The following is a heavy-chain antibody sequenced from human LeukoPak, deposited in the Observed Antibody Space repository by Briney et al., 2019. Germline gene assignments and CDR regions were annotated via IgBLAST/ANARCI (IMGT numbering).Heavy chain of an antibody. D-gene: IGHD2-21*02. CDR3: ARHKCGGDCYSDRSGWFDP. Sequence: GESLKISCKGSGYSFTSYWIGWVRQMPGKGLEWMGIVYPGDSDTRYSPSFQGQVTISADKSISTAYLQWSSLKASDTAMYYCARHKCGGDCYSDRSGWFDPWGQGTLVTVSS. CDR2: VYPGDSDT. CDR1: GYSFTSYW. J-gene: IGHJ5*02. V-gene: IGHV5-51*01.